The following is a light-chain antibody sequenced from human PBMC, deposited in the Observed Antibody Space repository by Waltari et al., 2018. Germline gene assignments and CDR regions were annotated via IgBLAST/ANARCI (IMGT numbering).Light chain of an antibody. CDR1: SSDVGFYNL. CDR3: CSYAGRNIGV. J-gene: IGLJ3*02. V-gene: IGLV2-23*02. Sequence: QSALTHPASVSGSPGQAITISCTGTSSDVGFYNLVSWYQQHPGKAPELVVYEVISRPSGVSNRFSGSKSGKTASLTISGLQAEDEADYYCCSYAGRNIGVFGGGTKLTVL. CDR2: EVI.